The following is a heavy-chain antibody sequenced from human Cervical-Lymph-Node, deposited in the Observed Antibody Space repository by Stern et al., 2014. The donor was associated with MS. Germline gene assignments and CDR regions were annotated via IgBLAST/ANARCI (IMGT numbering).Heavy chain of an antibody. CDR3: AKATSVAAAGTWFDY. CDR2: ISGSGGST. V-gene: IGHV3-23*01. Sequence: TASGFTFSSYAVGWVRQAPGKGLEWVSGISGSGGSTYYADSVKGRFTISRDNSKNTLFLQMNSLRAEDTAVYYCAKATSVAAAGTWFDYWGQGTLVTVSS. CDR1: GFTFSSYA. D-gene: IGHD6-13*01. J-gene: IGHJ4*02.